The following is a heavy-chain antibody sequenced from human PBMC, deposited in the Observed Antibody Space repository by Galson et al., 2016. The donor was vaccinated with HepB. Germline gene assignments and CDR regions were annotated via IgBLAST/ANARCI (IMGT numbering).Heavy chain of an antibody. Sequence: MASCQASGYTCTIYGITRVLRPPGQGHECMGWITPHNGNTDSLQKFQGRVTMTTDKSTTTAYMELKTLKSDDTAVSYCARGLIVPYKGYYLWGQGTMVIVSS. CDR3: ARGLIVPYKGYYL. CDR1: GYTCTIYG. CDR2: ITPHNGNT. D-gene: IGHD3-3*01. J-gene: IGHJ3*01. V-gene: IGHV1-18*04.